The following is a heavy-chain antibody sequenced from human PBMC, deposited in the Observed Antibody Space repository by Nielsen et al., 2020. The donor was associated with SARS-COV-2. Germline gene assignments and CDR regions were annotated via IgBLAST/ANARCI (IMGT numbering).Heavy chain of an antibody. V-gene: IGHV1-46*01. D-gene: IGHD3/OR15-3a*01. CDR3: ARARATIFGLVMSYGMDV. CDR1: GYTFTNFY. CDR2: INPSGGST. J-gene: IGHJ6*02. Sequence: ASVKVSCKASGYTFTNFYMHWVRQAPGQGLEWMGIINPSGGSTTYAQKFQGRVTMTRDTSTSTVYMEVSNLKSEDTAVYYCARARATIFGLVMSYGMDVWGQGTTVAVSS.